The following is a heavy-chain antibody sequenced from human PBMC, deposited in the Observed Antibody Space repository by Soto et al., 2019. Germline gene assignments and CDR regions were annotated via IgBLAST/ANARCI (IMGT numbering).Heavy chain of an antibody. CDR1: GFTFSGYY. Sequence: TGGSLRLSCAASGFTFSGYYMHWVRQAPGKGLEWVAVISYDGSTEYYADSVKGRFTISRDNSANRLFLQMNSLRPEDTAVYYCTKDDGYNDSTYYHYFGMDVWGQGTTVTVS. D-gene: IGHD5-12*01. J-gene: IGHJ6*02. V-gene: IGHV3-30*18. CDR3: TKDDGYNDSTYYHYFGMDV. CDR2: ISYDGSTE.